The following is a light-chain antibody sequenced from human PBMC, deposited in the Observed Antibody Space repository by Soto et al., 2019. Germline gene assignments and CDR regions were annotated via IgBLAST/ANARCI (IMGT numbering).Light chain of an antibody. CDR3: SSYSSSSTLV. Sequence: QSALTQPASVSGSPGQSITIACTGTSSDVGGYDYVSWFQQNPRKAPKLIIFEGSNRPSGVSYRFSGSKSGNTASLAISGLEAEDEATYYCSSYSSSSTLVFGTGTKVTVL. V-gene: IGLV2-14*01. J-gene: IGLJ1*01. CDR2: EGS. CDR1: SSDVGGYDY.